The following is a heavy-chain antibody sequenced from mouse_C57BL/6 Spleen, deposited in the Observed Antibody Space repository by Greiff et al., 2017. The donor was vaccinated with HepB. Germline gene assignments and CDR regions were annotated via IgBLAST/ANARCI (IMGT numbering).Heavy chain of an antibody. CDR3: ARRYGSRGYFDY. D-gene: IGHD1-1*01. J-gene: IGHJ2*01. CDR1: GYTFTSYW. Sequence: QVQLQQPGAELVKPGASVKMSCKASGYTFTSYWITWVKQRPGQGLEWIGDIYPGSGSTNYNEKFKSKATLTVDTSSSTAYMQLSSLTSGDSAVYYCARRYGSRGYFDYWGQGTTLTVAS. V-gene: IGHV1-55*01. CDR2: IYPGSGST.